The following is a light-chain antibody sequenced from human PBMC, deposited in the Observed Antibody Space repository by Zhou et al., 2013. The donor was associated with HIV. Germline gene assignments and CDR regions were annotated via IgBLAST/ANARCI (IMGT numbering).Light chain of an antibody. CDR1: QTINTN. V-gene: IGKV3-15*01. J-gene: IGKJ4*01. Sequence: EIVMTQSPATLSVFPGERATLSCRASQTINTNLAWFQQKPGRAPRLLMYGASTRATGIPARFSGSGSGTEFTLTISSLQSEDFAVYYCQQSNNWPPTFGGGTKVEIK. CDR3: QQSNNWPPT. CDR2: GAS.